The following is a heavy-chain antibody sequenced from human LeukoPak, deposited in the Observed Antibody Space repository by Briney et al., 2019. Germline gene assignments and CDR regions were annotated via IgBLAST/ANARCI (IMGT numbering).Heavy chain of an antibody. V-gene: IGHV3-7*01. J-gene: IGHJ4*02. CDR1: GFTFSDYY. Sequence: GGSLRLSCAASGFTFSDYYMSWIRQAPGKGLEWVANIKQDGSEKYYVDSVKGRFTISRDNAKNSLYLQMNSLRAEDTAVYYCARDSDNSGYDSELIYWGQGTLVTVSS. CDR2: IKQDGSEK. D-gene: IGHD5-12*01. CDR3: ARDSDNSGYDSELIY.